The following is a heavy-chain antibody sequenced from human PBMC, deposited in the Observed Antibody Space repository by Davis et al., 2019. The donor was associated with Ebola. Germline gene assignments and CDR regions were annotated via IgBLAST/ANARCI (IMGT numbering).Heavy chain of an antibody. CDR1: AFTFSTYW. D-gene: IGHD3-22*01. CDR2: INSDGSST. Sequence: PGGSLRLSCAASAFTFSTYWMHWVRQAPGKGLAWVSRINSDGSSTSYADSVKGRFTISRDNAKNTLYLQMNSLGAEDTAMYYCARLLDYYDSSADYWGQGTLVTVSS. CDR3: ARLLDYYDSSADY. V-gene: IGHV3-74*01. J-gene: IGHJ4*02.